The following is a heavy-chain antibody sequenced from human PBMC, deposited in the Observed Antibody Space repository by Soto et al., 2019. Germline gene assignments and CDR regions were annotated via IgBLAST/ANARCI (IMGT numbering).Heavy chain of an antibody. J-gene: IGHJ6*02. V-gene: IGHV3-73*01. CDR3: TSYTDSSGYYYYYGMDV. D-gene: IGHD3-22*01. CDR2: ISFDESNKNYAT. Sequence: GGSLRLSCAATGFALNIYGIHWVRQAPGEGLEWLTFISFDESNKNYATAYAASVKGRFTISRDDSKNTAYLQMNSLKTEDTAVYYCTSYTDSSGYYYYYGMDVWGQGTTVTVSS. CDR1: GFALNIYG.